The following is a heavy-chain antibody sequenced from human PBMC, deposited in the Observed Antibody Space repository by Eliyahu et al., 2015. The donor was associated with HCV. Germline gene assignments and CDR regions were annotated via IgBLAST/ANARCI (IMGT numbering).Heavy chain of an antibody. Sequence: EVQLLXSGGGLVQPGGSLRLXYSTSGXTFYNSAMTWVRQAPGKGLEWVSTIPGLSGATYYADSVKGRFTISRDNSKNTLYLQMSSLRAEDTALYYCVRDRLRGGDSAWGQGTLVTVSS. CDR3: VRDRLRGGDSA. V-gene: IGHV3-23*01. CDR2: IPGLSGAT. CDR1: GXTFYNSA. D-gene: IGHD2-21*01. J-gene: IGHJ5*02.